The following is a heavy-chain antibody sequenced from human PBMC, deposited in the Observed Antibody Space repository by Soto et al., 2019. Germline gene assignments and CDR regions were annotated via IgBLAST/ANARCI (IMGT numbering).Heavy chain of an antibody. V-gene: IGHV1-2*04. CDR2: INPNSGGT. D-gene: IGHD6-19*01. CDR1: GYTFTGYY. Sequence: GASVKVSCKASGYTFTGYYMHWVRQAPGQGLEWMGWINPNSGGTNYAQKFQGWVTMTRDTSISTAYMELSRLRSDDTAVYYCARGGYSSGWSIIDYGMDVWGKGTRVTVSS. CDR3: ARGGYSSGWSIIDYGMDV. J-gene: IGHJ6*04.